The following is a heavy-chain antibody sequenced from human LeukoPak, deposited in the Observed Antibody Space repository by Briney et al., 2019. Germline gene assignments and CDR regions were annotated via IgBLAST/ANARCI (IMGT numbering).Heavy chain of an antibody. D-gene: IGHD6-13*01. Sequence: SETLSLTCAVYGGSFSGYYWSWIRQPPGKGLEWIGEINHSGSTNYNPSLQSRVTISVDTSKNQFSLKLSSVTAADTAVYYCARGAAAGTYYFDHWGQGTLVTVSS. CDR1: GGSFSGYY. J-gene: IGHJ4*02. CDR2: INHSGST. CDR3: ARGAAAGTYYFDH. V-gene: IGHV4-34*01.